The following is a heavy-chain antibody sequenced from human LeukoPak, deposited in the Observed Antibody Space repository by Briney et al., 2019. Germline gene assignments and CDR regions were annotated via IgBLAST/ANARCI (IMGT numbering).Heavy chain of an antibody. V-gene: IGHV1-2*02. CDR3: AGVRNYYDSSGYPSYYFDY. Sequence: ASVKVSCKASGYTFTGYHMHWVRQAPGQGLEWMGWINPNSGGTNYAQKFQGRVTMTRDTSISTAYMELSRLRSDDTAVYYCAGVRNYYDSSGYPSYYFDYWGQGTLVTVSS. CDR2: INPNSGGT. J-gene: IGHJ4*02. D-gene: IGHD3-22*01. CDR1: GYTFTGYH.